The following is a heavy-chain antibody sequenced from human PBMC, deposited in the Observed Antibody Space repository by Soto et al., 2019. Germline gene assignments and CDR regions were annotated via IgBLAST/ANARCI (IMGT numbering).Heavy chain of an antibody. V-gene: IGHV3-48*04. J-gene: IGHJ6*02. Sequence: GGSLRLSCEAFGFTFSTYTMNCVRQAPGKGLEWVSYISSSGGTISYADPVKGRFSISRDTSRNSLYLQLNSLRGEYTAVYYCTRDGAVTDYGMDVWGQGTRVTVYS. CDR1: GFTFSTYT. D-gene: IGHD4-4*01. CDR2: ISSSGGTI. CDR3: TRDGAVTDYGMDV.